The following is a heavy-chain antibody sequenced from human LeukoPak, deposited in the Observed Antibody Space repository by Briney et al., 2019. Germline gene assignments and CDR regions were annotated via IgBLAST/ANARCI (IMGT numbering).Heavy chain of an antibody. CDR3: AREGNYYDSSGYYHTFDY. CDR2: IYYSGST. Sequence: SETLSLTCTVSGGSISNHYWSWIRQPPGKGLEWIGYIYYSGSTNYNPSLKSRVTISVDTSKNQFSLKLSPVTAADTAVYYCAREGNYYDSSGYYHTFDYWGQGTLVTVSS. V-gene: IGHV4-59*11. D-gene: IGHD3-22*01. CDR1: GGSISNHY. J-gene: IGHJ4*02.